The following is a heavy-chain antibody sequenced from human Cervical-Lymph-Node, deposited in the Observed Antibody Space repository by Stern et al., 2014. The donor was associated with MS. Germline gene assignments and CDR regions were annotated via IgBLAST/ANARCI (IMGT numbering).Heavy chain of an antibody. Sequence: VQLEESGGGLVQPGRSLRLSCEASGFPFSDYSMHWVRPGPVKGLEWVSVISYDGTNKYYADSVKGRFTISRDNSKNTLYLQMNSLRAEDTAVYYCARSPYYDILTGYYGMDVWGQGTTVTVSS. J-gene: IGHJ6*02. CDR3: ARSPYYDILTGYYGMDV. CDR2: ISYDGTNK. CDR1: GFPFSDYS. D-gene: IGHD3-9*01. V-gene: IGHV3-30*04.